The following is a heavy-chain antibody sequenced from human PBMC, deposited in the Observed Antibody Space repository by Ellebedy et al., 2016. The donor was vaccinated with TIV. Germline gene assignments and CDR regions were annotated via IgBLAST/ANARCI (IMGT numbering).Heavy chain of an antibody. V-gene: IGHV4-34*01. CDR3: AKTLGVN. Sequence: SQTLSLTCDIHGESFSGFYWSWVRQAPGQGLEWIGEISHSGGTSYNPSLKGRVSISGDSSKNQFSLKLKSVTAADTATYYCAKTLGVNWGQGTRVTVSS. CDR2: ISHSGGT. CDR1: GESFSGFY. D-gene: IGHD2-21*01. J-gene: IGHJ4*02.